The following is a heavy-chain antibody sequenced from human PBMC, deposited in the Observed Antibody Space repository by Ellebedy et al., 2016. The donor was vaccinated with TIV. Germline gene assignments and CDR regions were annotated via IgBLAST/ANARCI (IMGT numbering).Heavy chain of an antibody. J-gene: IGHJ4*02. V-gene: IGHV3-23*01. CDR1: GFIFRSYA. D-gene: IGHD2-8*01. CDR2: IRGDYGST. CDR3: ATVSGKYYFDS. Sequence: GESLKISXAASGFIFRSYALTWVRQAPGTGLEWVSTIRGDYGSTYYADSVKGRFTISRDNFKSTLFLQMNTLTAEDTAVYYCATVSGKYYFDSWGQGTLVTVSS.